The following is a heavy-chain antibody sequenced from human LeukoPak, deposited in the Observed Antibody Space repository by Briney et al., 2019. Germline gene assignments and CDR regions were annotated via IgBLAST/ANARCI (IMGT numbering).Heavy chain of an antibody. V-gene: IGHV1-18*01. D-gene: IGHD3-3*01. CDR2: ISAYNGNT. CDR3: ARTNYDFWSGYYFDY. CDR1: GYSFTTYR. J-gene: IGHJ4*02. Sequence: ASVKVSCKASGYSFTTYRISWVRQAPGQGLEWMGWISAYNGNTNYAQKLQGRVTMTTDTSTSTAYMELRNLRSDDTAVYYCARTNYDFWSGYYFDYWGQGTPVTVSS.